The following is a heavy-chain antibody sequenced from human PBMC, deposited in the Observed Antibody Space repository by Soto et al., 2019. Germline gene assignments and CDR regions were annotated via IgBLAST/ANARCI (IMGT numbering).Heavy chain of an antibody. Sequence: SVKVSCKASGGTFSSYAISWVRQAPGQGLEWMGGIIPIFGTANYAQKFQGRVTITADKSTSTAYMELSSLRSEDTAVNYCARAPGLYYGMDVWGQGTTVTVSS. CDR2: IIPIFGTA. V-gene: IGHV1-69*06. D-gene: IGHD3-10*01. CDR1: GGTFSSYA. CDR3: ARAPGLYYGMDV. J-gene: IGHJ6*02.